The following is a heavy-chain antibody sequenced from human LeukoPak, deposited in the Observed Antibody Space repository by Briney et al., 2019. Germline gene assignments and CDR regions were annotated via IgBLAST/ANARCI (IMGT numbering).Heavy chain of an antibody. D-gene: IGHD3-22*01. CDR1: GGSISSSSYY. CDR2: IYYSGST. CDR3: ARHPRYYDSSGYYKLNYFDY. Sequence: SETLSLTSTVSGGSISSSSYYWGWIRQPPGKGLEWIGSIYYSGSTYYNPSLKSRVTISVDTSKNQFSLKLSSVTAADTAVYYCARHPRYYDSSGYYKLNYFDYWGQGTLVTVSS. V-gene: IGHV4-39*01. J-gene: IGHJ4*02.